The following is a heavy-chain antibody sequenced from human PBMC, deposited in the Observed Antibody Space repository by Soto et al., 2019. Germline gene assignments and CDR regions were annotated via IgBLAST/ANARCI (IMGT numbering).Heavy chain of an antibody. D-gene: IGHD3-3*01. CDR2: ISGSGGST. J-gene: IGHJ5*02. CDR1: GFTFSSYA. CDR3: AKDRILTYYDFWSGYYIGTNHPNWFDP. Sequence: GGSLRLSCAASGFTFSSYAMSWVRQAPGKGLEWVSAISGSGGSTYYADSVKGRFTISRDNSKNTLYLQMNSLRAEDTAVYYCAKDRILTYYDFWSGYYIGTNHPNWFDPWGQGTLVTVSS. V-gene: IGHV3-23*01.